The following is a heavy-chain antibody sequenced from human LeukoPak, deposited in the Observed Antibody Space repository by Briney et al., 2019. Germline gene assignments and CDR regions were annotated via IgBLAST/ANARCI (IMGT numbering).Heavy chain of an antibody. J-gene: IGHJ4*02. D-gene: IGHD6-13*01. CDR2: IRSKANSYAT. V-gene: IGHV3-73*01. CDR1: GFTFSGSA. Sequence: GGSVRLSCAASGFTFSGSAMHWVRQASGKGLEWVGRIRSKANSYATAYAASVKGRFTISRDDSKNTAYLQMNSLRAEDTAVYYCAKDDLSIAAAGTFDYWGQGTLVTVSS. CDR3: AKDDLSIAAAGTFDY.